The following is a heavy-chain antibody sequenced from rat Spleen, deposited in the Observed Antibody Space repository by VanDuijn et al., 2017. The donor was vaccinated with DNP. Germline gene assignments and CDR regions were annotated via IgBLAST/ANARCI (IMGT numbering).Heavy chain of an antibody. V-gene: IGHV5S13*01. CDR3: AREGDYYDGSYVDALDA. CDR1: GFTFNNYG. CDR2: ISSGGGNT. D-gene: IGHD1-12*02. Sequence: EVQLVESGGGLVQPGRSLKLSCAASGFTFNNYGMAWVRQAPTKGLEWVASISSGGGNTYYRDSVKGRFTISRDNAKNTLYLQMDSLRSEDSATYYCAREGDYYDGSYVDALDAWGQGTSVTVSS. J-gene: IGHJ4*01.